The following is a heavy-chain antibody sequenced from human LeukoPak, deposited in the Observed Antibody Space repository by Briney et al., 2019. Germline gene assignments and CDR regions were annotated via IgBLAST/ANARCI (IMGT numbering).Heavy chain of an antibody. Sequence: ASVKVSCKASGYTFTSYYMHWVRQAPGQGLEWMGIINPSGGSTSYAQKFQGRVTMTRDMSTSTVYMELSSLRSEDTAVYFCARTVPFYGDPKPYYFDYWGQGTLVTVSS. V-gene: IGHV1-46*01. J-gene: IGHJ4*02. CDR2: INPSGGST. CDR3: ARTVPFYGDPKPYYFDY. D-gene: IGHD4-17*01. CDR1: GYTFTSYY.